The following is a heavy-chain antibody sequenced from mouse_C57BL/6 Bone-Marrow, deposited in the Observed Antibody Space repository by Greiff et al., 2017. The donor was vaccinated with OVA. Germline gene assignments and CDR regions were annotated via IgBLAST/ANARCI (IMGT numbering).Heavy chain of an antibody. CDR2: IDPSDSYT. CDR3: ARDDYGNYGYYAMDY. J-gene: IGHJ4*01. Sequence: QVHVKQPGAELVMPGASVKLSCKASGYTFTSYWMHWVKQRPGQGLEWIGEIDPSDSYTNYNQKFKGKSILTVDKSSSTAYMQLSSLTSEDSAVYYCARDDYGNYGYYAMDYWGQGTSVTVSS. CDR1: GYTFTSYW. V-gene: IGHV1-69*01. D-gene: IGHD2-1*01.